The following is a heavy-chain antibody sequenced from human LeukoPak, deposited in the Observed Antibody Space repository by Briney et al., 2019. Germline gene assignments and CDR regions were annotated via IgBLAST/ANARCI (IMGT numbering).Heavy chain of an antibody. Sequence: PGGSLRLSCAASGFTFSNYAMNWVCQAPGRGLEWVSAISGSGGSTYYADSVKGRFTISRDSSKNTLYLQMNSLRAEDTAVYYCAKDLAGSGSYSFDYWGQGTLVTVSS. CDR1: GFTFSNYA. V-gene: IGHV3-23*01. CDR3: AKDLAGSGSYSFDY. D-gene: IGHD1-26*01. CDR2: ISGSGGST. J-gene: IGHJ4*02.